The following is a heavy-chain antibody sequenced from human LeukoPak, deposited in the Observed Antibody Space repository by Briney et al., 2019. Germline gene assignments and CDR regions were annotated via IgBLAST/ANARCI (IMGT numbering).Heavy chain of an antibody. D-gene: IGHD1-1*01. CDR2: ITLHSGDT. CDR3: AREGQLGLDN. V-gene: IGHV1-2*02. Sequence: ASVKVSCKASGHTLAVHYIHWVRQGPGQGLEWLGWITLHSGDTHYAQKYQGRLTMTSDTSISTGYMELSRLQFDDTAVYYCAREGQLGLDNWGQGTLVTVSS. CDR1: GHTLAVHY. J-gene: IGHJ1*01.